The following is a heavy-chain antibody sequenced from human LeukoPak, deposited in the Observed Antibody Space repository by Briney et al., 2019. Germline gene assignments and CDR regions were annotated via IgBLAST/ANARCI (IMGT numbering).Heavy chain of an antibody. CDR3: ARTIVVVPAATVESYYYYYGMDV. CDR2: INHSGST. V-gene: IGHV4-34*01. D-gene: IGHD2-2*01. J-gene: IGHJ6*02. Sequence: GSLRLSCAASGFTFTNYAMNWVRQPPGKGLEWIGEINHSGSTNYNPSLKSRVTISVDTSKNQFSLKLSSVTAADTAVYYCARTIVVVPAATVESYYYYYGMDVWGQGTTVTVSS. CDR1: GFTFTNYA.